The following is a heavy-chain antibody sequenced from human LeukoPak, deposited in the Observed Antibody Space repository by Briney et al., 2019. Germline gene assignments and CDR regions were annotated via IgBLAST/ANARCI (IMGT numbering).Heavy chain of an antibody. J-gene: IGHJ5*02. Sequence: KPSETLSLTCTVSGVSISSYYWSWIRQPPGKGLEWIGYIYYSGSTNYNPSLKSRVTISVDTSKNQFSLKLSSVTAADTAVYYCARGDSSGYNWFDPWGQGTLVTVSS. CDR3: ARGDSSGYNWFDP. V-gene: IGHV4-59*01. CDR2: IYYSGST. CDR1: GVSISSYY. D-gene: IGHD3-22*01.